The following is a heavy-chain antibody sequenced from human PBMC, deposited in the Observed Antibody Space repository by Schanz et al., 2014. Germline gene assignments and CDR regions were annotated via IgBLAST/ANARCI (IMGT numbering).Heavy chain of an antibody. CDR1: GFTFNSYA. CDR2: ISYDGNTK. Sequence: QVQLVESGGGVVQPGGSLRLSCAASGFTFNSYAFHWVRQAPGKGLEWVALISYDGNTKYYADSVKGRFTIYRDNSKNTLYLQMNSLRADDTAVYYCARDLLVSHYDFWSGNDYWGQGTLVTVSS. CDR3: ARDLLVSHYDFWSGNDY. J-gene: IGHJ4*02. D-gene: IGHD3-3*01. V-gene: IGHV3-30-3*01.